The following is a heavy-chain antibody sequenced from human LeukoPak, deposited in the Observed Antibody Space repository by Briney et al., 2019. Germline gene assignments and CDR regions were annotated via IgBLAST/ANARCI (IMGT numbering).Heavy chain of an antibody. Sequence: PLETLSLTCAVSGGSISSGGYSWSWIRQPPGKGLEWIGYIYHSGSTYYNPSLKSRVTISVDRSKNQFSLKLSSVTAADTAVYYCARVIIGASRHVVPAAISLFNYYYYYGMDVWGQGTAVTVSS. J-gene: IGHJ6*02. CDR1: GGSISSGGYS. CDR2: IYHSGST. D-gene: IGHD2-2*01. CDR3: ARVIIGASRHVVPAAISLFNYYYYYGMDV. V-gene: IGHV4-30-2*01.